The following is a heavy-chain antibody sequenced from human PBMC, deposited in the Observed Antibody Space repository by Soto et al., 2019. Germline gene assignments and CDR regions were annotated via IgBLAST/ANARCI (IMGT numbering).Heavy chain of an antibody. CDR1: GFTFISYW. CDR2: IKQDGSEK. V-gene: IGHV3-7*01. CDR3: AISTWGTTLTTRATFDS. D-gene: IGHD4-4*01. Sequence: GGSLRLSCAASGFTFISYWMSWVRQAPGKGLEWVASIKQDGSEKYYVDSVKGRFTISRDNAKNSLYLQMNGLRGEDTAIYYCAISTWGTTLTTRATFDSWGQGTLVTVSS. J-gene: IGHJ4*02.